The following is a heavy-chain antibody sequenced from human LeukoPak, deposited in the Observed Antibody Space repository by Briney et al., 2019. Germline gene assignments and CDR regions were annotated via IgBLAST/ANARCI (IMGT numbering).Heavy chain of an antibody. CDR2: IYDSGST. V-gene: IGHV4-59*01. CDR1: GGSINSYY. J-gene: IGHJ4*02. D-gene: IGHD3-22*01. Sequence: PSETLSLTCTVSGGSINSYYWSWIRQPPGKGLEWIGYIYDSGSTNYNPSLKSRVTISVDTSKNQFSLKLSSVTAADTAVYYCASITMIVVGIDYWGQGTLVTVSS. CDR3: ASITMIVVGIDY.